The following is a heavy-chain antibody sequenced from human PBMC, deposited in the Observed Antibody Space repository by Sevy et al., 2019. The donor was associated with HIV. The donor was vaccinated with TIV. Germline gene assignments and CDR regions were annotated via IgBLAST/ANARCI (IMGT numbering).Heavy chain of an antibody. J-gene: IGHJ5*02. V-gene: IGHV3-48*01. D-gene: IGHD1-26*01. CDR3: ARVFYRNWFDP. Sequence: GGSLRLSCAASGFTFSSYSMNWVRQAPGKGLERVSYISSSSSTIYYADSVKGRFTISRDNAKNSLYLQMNSLRAEDTAVYYCARVFYRNWFDPWGQGTLVTVSS. CDR1: GFTFSSYS. CDR2: ISSSSSTI.